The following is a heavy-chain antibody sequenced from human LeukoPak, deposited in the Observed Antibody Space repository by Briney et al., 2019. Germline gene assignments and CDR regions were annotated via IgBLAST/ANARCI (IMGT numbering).Heavy chain of an antibody. CDR3: AKDPGITIFGVAADY. CDR2: TSGSGGST. V-gene: IGHV3-23*01. J-gene: IGHJ4*02. D-gene: IGHD3-3*01. CDR1: GFTFSSYA. Sequence: GGSLRLSCAASGFTFSSYAMSWVRQAPGKGLEWVSATSGSGGSTYYADSVKGRFTISRDNSKNTLYLQMNSLRAEDTAVYYCAKDPGITIFGVAADYWGQGTLVTVSS.